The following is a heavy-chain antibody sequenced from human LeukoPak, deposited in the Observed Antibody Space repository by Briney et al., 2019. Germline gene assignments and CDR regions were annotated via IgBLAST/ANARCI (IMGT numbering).Heavy chain of an antibody. CDR3: ARDYHGSGSLTTFDY. CDR1: GYTFTCYY. V-gene: IGHV1-46*01. J-gene: IGHJ4*02. Sequence: GASVKVSCKASGYTFTCYYMHWVRQAPGQGLEWMGIINPRGGSTTSAQKFQGRVTLTRDTSTSTVYMELSSLRSEDTAVYYCARDYHGSGSLTTFDYWGQGTLVTVSS. CDR2: INPRGGST. D-gene: IGHD3-10*01.